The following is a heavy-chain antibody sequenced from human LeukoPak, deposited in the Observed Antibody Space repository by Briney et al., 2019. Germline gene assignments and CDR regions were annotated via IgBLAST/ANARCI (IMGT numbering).Heavy chain of an antibody. V-gene: IGHV3-23*01. CDR3: ARGHSSSWYLFAY. Sequence: GGSLRLSCAASGFTFSSYAMSWVRQAPGKGLEWVSSISGSGGNTFYADSVKGRFTISRDNAKNTLYLQMNSLRAEATAVYYCARGHSSSWYLFAYWGQGTLVTVSS. CDR2: ISGSGGNT. CDR1: GFTFSSYA. D-gene: IGHD6-13*01. J-gene: IGHJ4*02.